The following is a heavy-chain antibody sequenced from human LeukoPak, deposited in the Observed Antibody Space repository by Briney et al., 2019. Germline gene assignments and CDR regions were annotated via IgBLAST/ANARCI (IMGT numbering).Heavy chain of an antibody. Sequence: ASVKVPCKASGGTFTNYAISWVRQAPGQGLEWMGGIIPMYGTPSYAQNFQGKVTITTDESTSTSYLELNSLRSEDTAVYYCARPDKAAQYGPFDYWGQGTLVIVSS. D-gene: IGHD6-6*01. CDR1: GGTFTNYA. CDR2: IIPMYGTP. CDR3: ARPDKAAQYGPFDY. J-gene: IGHJ4*02. V-gene: IGHV1-69*05.